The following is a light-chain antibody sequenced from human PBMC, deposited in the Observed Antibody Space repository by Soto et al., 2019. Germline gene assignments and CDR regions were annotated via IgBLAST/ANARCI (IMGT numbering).Light chain of an antibody. V-gene: IGKV1-5*01. CDR1: QSISSW. CDR2: DAS. J-gene: IGKJ2*01. CDR3: QQYNSYHT. Sequence: DIQMTQSPSTLSASVGDRVTITCRPSQSISSWLAWYQQKPGKAPKLLIYDASSLESGVPSRFSGFGSGTEFTLTISSLQPDDFATYYCQQYNSYHTFGQGTKLEIK.